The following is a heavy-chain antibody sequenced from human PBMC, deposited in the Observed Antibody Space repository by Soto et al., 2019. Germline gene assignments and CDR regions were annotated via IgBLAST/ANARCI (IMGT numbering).Heavy chain of an antibody. CDR2: INQDGSEK. V-gene: IGHV3-7*01. Sequence: EVQLVESGGGLVQAGGSLRLFCAASGFTFSSYWMSWVRQAPGKGLEWVANINQDGSEKYYVDSVKGRFAISRDNAKNSLYLQMNSLRAEDTAVYYCAKDLYSSSPGYYYGMDVWGQGTTVTVSS. J-gene: IGHJ6*02. D-gene: IGHD6-6*01. CDR1: GFTFSSYW. CDR3: AKDLYSSSPGYYYGMDV.